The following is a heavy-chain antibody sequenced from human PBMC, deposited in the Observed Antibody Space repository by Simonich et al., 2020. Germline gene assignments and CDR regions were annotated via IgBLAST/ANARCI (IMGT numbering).Heavy chain of an antibody. CDR1: GYTFTGYY. V-gene: IGHV1-2*02. CDR3: ARVRFEAFDI. Sequence: QVQLVQSGAEVKKPGASVKVSCKASGYTFTGYYMHWVRQAHGQGLEWWGWINPNSGGTNYEQKLQGRGTMTMDTSISTAYMELSRLRSDDTAVYYCARVRFEAFDIWGQGTMVTVSS. J-gene: IGHJ3*02. CDR2: INPNSGGT.